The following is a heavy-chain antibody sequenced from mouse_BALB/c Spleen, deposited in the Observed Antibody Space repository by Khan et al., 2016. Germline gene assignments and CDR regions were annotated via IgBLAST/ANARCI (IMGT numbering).Heavy chain of an antibody. Sequence: EVQLQESGPGLVKPSQSLSLTCTVTGYSITSDYAWNWIRPFPGNKLEWMGYISYSGTTSYNPSLKSRISITRDTSKNQFFLQLNSVTTEDTATYYCARRPYYAMDYWGQGTSVTVSS. J-gene: IGHJ4*01. V-gene: IGHV3-2*02. CDR3: ARRPYYAMDY. CDR2: ISYSGTT. CDR1: GYSITSDYA.